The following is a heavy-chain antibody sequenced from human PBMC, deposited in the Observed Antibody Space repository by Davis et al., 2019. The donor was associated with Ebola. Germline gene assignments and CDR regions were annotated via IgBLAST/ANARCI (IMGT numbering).Heavy chain of an antibody. Sequence: GGSLRLSCAASGFTFSSYSMNWVRQAPGKGLEWVSSISSSSSYIYYADSVEGRFTISRDNAKNTLYLQMNSLRAQDTAVYYCMSLSGASWGPGTLVTVSS. V-gene: IGHV3-21*01. CDR2: ISSSSSYI. D-gene: IGHD3-10*01. J-gene: IGHJ5*02. CDR1: GFTFSSYS. CDR3: MSLSGAS.